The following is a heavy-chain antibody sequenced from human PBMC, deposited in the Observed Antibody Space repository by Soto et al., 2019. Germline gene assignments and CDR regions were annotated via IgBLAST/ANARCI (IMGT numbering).Heavy chain of an antibody. CDR1: GFTFSSYA. J-gene: IGHJ4*02. V-gene: IGHV3-23*01. Sequence: GSLRLSCAASGFTFSSYAMSWVRQAPGKGLEWVLGISGSGGSTFYADSVKGRFTISRDNSKNTLFLQMSGLRAEDTAVYYCARHQDSSTWYIYPIDCWGQGTPVTVSS. CDR3: ARHQDSSTWYIYPIDC. CDR2: ISGSGGST. D-gene: IGHD6-13*01.